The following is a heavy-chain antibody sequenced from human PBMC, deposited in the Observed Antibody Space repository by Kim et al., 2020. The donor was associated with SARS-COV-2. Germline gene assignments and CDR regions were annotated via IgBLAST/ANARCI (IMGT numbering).Heavy chain of an antibody. J-gene: IGHJ4*02. D-gene: IGHD5-18*01. Sequence: GGSLRLSCAASGFTFSSYGMHWVRQAPGKGLEWVAVIWYDGSNKYYADSVKGRFTISRDNSKNTLYLQMNSLRAEDTAVYYCAKEIRYSYGVWYFDYWGQGTLVTVSS. V-gene: IGHV3-33*06. CDR3: AKEIRYSYGVWYFDY. CDR1: GFTFSSYG. CDR2: IWYDGSNK.